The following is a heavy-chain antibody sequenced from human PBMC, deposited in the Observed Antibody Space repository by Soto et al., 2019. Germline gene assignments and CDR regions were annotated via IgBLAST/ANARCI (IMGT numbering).Heavy chain of an antibody. CDR2: IKIGGTT. Sequence: GGCLRLSWAPSGFTFISAWIKWGSHAPWKGLEWVGHIKIGGTTNYAAAVQGKFINSRDASKDKVDLQMSSLKTEDTAVYYRGAGTPGFGQGEFEYWGQGALVTVSS. CDR3: GAGTPGFGQGEFEY. J-gene: IGHJ4*02. CDR1: GFTFISAW. V-gene: IGHV3-15*01. D-gene: IGHD3-16*01.